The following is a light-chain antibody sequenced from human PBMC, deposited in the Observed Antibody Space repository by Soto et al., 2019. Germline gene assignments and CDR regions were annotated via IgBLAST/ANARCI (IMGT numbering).Light chain of an antibody. V-gene: IGKV3-20*01. CDR2: GAS. J-gene: IGKJ2*01. Sequence: EIVLTQSPATLSLSPGERATLSCRASQSVSSSDLAWYQQKPGRAPRLLMYGASSRATDIPDRFSGSGSGTDFTLTISRLEPEDFAVYYCQQYGRSPRYTFGQGTKLEIK. CDR3: QQYGRSPRYT. CDR1: QSVSSSD.